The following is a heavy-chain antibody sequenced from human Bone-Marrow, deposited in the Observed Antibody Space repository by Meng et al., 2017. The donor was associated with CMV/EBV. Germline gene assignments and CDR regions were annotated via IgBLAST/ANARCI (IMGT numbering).Heavy chain of an antibody. D-gene: IGHD3-10*01. CDR3: VKDAGGEIMWDD. V-gene: IGHV3-23*01. CDR1: GFTFNRCG. Sequence: GESLKISCAASGFTFNRCGMAWVRPAPGKGLEWVSTLNDDGSNTHYADSVKGRFTISRDNSKNTLYLEMNSLRVEDTAEYFRVKDAGGEIMWDDWSQGTLVTVSS. J-gene: IGHJ4*02. CDR2: LNDDGSNT.